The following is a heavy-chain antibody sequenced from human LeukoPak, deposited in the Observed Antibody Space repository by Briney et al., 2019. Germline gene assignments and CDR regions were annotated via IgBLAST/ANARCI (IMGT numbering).Heavy chain of an antibody. J-gene: IGHJ4*02. CDR2: IYHSGST. CDR1: GGSISSGGYS. CDR3: ARVTQDSSGYYRFDY. D-gene: IGHD3-22*01. V-gene: IGHV4-30-2*01. Sequence: PSQTLSLTCAVSGGSISSGGYSWSWIRQPPGKGLEWIGYIYHSGSTYYNPSLKSRVTISVDRSKNQFSLKLSSVTAADTAVYYCARVTQDSSGYYRFDYWGQGTLATVSS.